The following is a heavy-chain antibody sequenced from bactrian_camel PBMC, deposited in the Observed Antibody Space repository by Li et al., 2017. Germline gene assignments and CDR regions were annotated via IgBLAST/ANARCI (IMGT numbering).Heavy chain of an antibody. V-gene: IGHV3S53*01. CDR1: GHLRGC. Sequence: HVQLVESGGGSVQAGGSLRLACKVSGHLRGCMTWFRRPPGKEREGVASIDSDGETTYADSVKGRFTISRDNAKNSVYLQMNSLKLEDTAMYYCAADFGPYCSGSYLARRANFEGQGTQVTVS. D-gene: IGHD2*01. J-gene: IGHJ4*01. CDR2: IDSDGET.